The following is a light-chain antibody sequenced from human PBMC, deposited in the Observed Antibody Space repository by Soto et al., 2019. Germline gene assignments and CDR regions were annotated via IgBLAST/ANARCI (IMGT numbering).Light chain of an antibody. CDR2: EVS. CDR1: SSDVGYYNY. V-gene: IGLV2-14*01. Sequence: QSVLTQPASVSGSPGQSITISCTGTSSDVGYYNYVSWFQEHPGKAPKLMIYEVSNRPSGVANRFSGSKSGNTASLTISGLQAEDEADYYCLSYADTAYVFGNGTKVTVL. J-gene: IGLJ1*01. CDR3: LSYADTAYV.